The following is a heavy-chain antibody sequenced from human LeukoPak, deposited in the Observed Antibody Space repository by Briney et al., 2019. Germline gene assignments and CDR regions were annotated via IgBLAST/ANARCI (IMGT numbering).Heavy chain of an antibody. Sequence: ASVKVSCKASGYRFSNFGITWVRQAPGQGLEWMRWTSPYDDNAEYAKKFQGRVTMTTDTSTSTAYMELRSLRPDDTAMYYCAKVDPPIVAGARGDAFEIWGQGTLVTVSS. V-gene: IGHV1-18*01. CDR2: TSPYDDNA. CDR3: AKVDPPIVAGARGDAFEI. CDR1: GYRFSNFG. J-gene: IGHJ3*02. D-gene: IGHD1-26*01.